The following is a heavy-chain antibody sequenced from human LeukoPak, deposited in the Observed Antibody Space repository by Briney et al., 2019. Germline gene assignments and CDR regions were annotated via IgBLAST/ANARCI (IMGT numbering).Heavy chain of an antibody. D-gene: IGHD3-10*01. V-gene: IGHV4-4*07. J-gene: IGHJ4*02. Sequence: TSETLSLTCTVSGGSFNTYYWSWIRQPAGKGLEWIGHIYTSGTTNYNPSLKSRVTMSIDTSKNQFSLKLSSVTAADTAIYYCARDAKYYYGSRTYFFFEYWGQGTLLSVSS. CDR3: ARDAKYYYGSRTYFFFEY. CDR1: GGSFNTYY. CDR2: IYTSGTT.